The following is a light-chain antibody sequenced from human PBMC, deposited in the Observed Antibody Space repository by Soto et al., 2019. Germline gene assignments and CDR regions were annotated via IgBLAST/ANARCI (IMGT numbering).Light chain of an antibody. CDR1: QSVSRY. CDR3: QQYGSSLPWT. CDR2: DIS. Sequence: EIVLTQSPGTLSLSPGERATLSCRASQSVSRYLAWYQQKPGQAPRLLIYDISSRATGIPDRFSGSGSGTDFTLTISRLEPEDFAVFYCQQYGSSLPWTFGQGTKVEIK. V-gene: IGKV3-20*01. J-gene: IGKJ1*01.